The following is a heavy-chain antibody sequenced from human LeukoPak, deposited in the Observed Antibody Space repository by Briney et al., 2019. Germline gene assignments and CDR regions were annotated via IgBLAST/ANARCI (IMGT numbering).Heavy chain of an antibody. CDR2: ISGSGTTT. CDR3: ARAAVAGTVHDY. V-gene: IGHV3-23*01. D-gene: IGHD6-19*01. CDR1: GFTFSSYA. Sequence: GGSLRLSCAASGFTFSSYAMSWVRQAPGKGLDWVSAISGSGTTTYYADSVKGRFTISRDNAKNSLYLQLNSLRAEDTAVYYCARAAVAGTVHDYWGQGTLVTVSS. J-gene: IGHJ4*02.